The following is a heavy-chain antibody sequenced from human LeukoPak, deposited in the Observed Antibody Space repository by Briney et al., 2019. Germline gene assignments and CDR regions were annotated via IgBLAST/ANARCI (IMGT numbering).Heavy chain of an antibody. V-gene: IGHV3-7*04. D-gene: IGHD1-7*01. J-gene: IGHJ4*02. Sequence: GGSLRLSCAASGFTFSNYWMNWVRQAPGKGLEWVANIKPDGSEKRYVDSVKGRFTISRDNAKNSLYLQMNSLRAEDTAVYYCARVVGTDEGADYWGQGTLVTVSS. CDR2: IKPDGSEK. CDR3: ARVVGTDEGADY. CDR1: GFTFSNYW.